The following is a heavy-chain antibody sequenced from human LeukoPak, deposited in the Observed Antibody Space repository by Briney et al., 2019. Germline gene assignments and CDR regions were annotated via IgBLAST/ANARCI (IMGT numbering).Heavy chain of an antibody. CDR1: GYTFTSYA. CDR2: INTNTGNP. CDR3: ARVSHGSGLYGMDV. V-gene: IGHV7-4-1*02. D-gene: IGHD3-10*01. Sequence: ASVKVSCKASGYTFTSYAMNWVRQAPGQGLEWMGWINTNTGNPTYAQGFTGRFVFSLDTSVSTAYLQISSLKAEDTAVYYCARVSHGSGLYGMDVWGQGTTVTVSS. J-gene: IGHJ6*02.